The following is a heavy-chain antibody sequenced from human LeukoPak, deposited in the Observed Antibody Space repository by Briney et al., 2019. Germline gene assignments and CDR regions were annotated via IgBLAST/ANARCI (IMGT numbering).Heavy chain of an antibody. Sequence: GGSLRLSCAASGFTFSDYYMSWIRQAPGKGLEWVSYISSSGSTIYYADSVKGRFTISRDNAKNSLYLQMNSLRAEDTAAYYCARDKVRDYGGPDAFDIWGQGTMVTVSS. CDR3: ARDKVRDYGGPDAFDI. V-gene: IGHV3-11*01. CDR2: ISSSGSTI. D-gene: IGHD4-23*01. J-gene: IGHJ3*02. CDR1: GFTFSDYY.